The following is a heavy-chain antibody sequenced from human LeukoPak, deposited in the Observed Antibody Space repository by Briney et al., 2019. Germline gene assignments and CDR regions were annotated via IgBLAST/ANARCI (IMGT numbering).Heavy chain of an antibody. CDR3: ASSPQWELLPFDY. Sequence: GGSLRLSCAASGFTFSSYAMHWVRQAPGKGLEWVAVISYDGSNKYYADSVKGRFTISRDNSKNTLYLQMNSLRAEDTAVYYCASSPQWELLPFDYWGQGTLVTVSS. J-gene: IGHJ4*02. CDR1: GFTFSSYA. D-gene: IGHD1-26*01. V-gene: IGHV3-30-3*01. CDR2: ISYDGSNK.